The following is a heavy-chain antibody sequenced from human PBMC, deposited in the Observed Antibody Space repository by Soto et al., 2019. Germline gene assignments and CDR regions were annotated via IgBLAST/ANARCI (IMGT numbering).Heavy chain of an antibody. J-gene: IGHJ4*02. CDR2: IYSSGST. CDR3: ARDRSNSPDYSDY. V-gene: IGHV4-30-4*01. D-gene: IGHD1-1*01. CDR1: GGSISSDDYY. Sequence: SETLSLTCTVSGGSISSDDYYWSWIRQPPGEGLEWIGYIYSSGSTSYNPSLKSRLTISIDTSKNQFSLTLTSVSAADTAVYYCARDRSNSPDYSDYWGQGTLVTVSS.